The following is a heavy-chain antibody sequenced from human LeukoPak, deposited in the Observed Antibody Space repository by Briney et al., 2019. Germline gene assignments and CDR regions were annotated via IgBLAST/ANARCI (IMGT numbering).Heavy chain of an antibody. J-gene: IGHJ4*02. Sequence: GGSLRLSCAASGFTFSSYGMHWVRQAPGKGLEWVAVISYDGSNKYYADSVKGRFTISRDNSKNTLYLQMNSLRAEDTAVYYCAKDGPIVGATMDYWGQGTLVTVSS. V-gene: IGHV3-30*18. CDR2: ISYDGSNK. CDR1: GFTFSSYG. D-gene: IGHD1-26*01. CDR3: AKDGPIVGATMDY.